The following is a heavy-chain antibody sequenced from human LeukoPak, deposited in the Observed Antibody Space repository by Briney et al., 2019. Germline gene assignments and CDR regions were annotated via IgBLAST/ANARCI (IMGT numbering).Heavy chain of an antibody. CDR3: TRGSNKYDFWSGYSDY. Sequence: LSGGSLRLSCTASGFTFGDYAMSWVRQAPGKGLEWVGFIRSKAYGGTTEYAASVKGRFTISRDDSKSIAYLQMNSLKTEDTAVYYCTRGSNKYDFWSGYSDYWGQGTLVTVSS. V-gene: IGHV3-49*04. D-gene: IGHD3-3*01. J-gene: IGHJ4*02. CDR1: GFTFGDYA. CDR2: IRSKAYGGTT.